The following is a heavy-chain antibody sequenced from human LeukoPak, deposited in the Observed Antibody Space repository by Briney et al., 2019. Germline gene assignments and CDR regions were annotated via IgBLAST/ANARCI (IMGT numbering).Heavy chain of an antibody. V-gene: IGHV3-48*03. D-gene: IGHD6-19*01. CDR3: ARIYSNGWPDY. CDR2: ISSSGSTI. J-gene: IGHJ4*02. Sequence: GGSLRLSCAASGFTFSSYEMNWVRQAPGKGLEWVSYISSSGSTIYYADSVKGRFTISRDNAKNSLYLQMSSLRAEDTAVYYCARIYSNGWPDYWGQGTLVTVSS. CDR1: GFTFSSYE.